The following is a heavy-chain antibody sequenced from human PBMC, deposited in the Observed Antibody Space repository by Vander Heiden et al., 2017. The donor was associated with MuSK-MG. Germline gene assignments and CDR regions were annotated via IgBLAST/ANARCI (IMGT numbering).Heavy chain of an antibody. Sequence: EVQLVESGGGLVKPGGSLRLSCAASGFTFSSYSMNWVRQAPGKGLEWVSSISSSSSYIYYADSVKGRFTISRDNAKNSLYLQMNSLRAEDTAVYYCARDVLWGILTGTDAFDIWGQGTMVTVSS. V-gene: IGHV3-21*01. J-gene: IGHJ3*02. CDR1: GFTFSSYS. CDR2: ISSSSSYI. CDR3: ARDVLWGILTGTDAFDI. D-gene: IGHD3-9*01.